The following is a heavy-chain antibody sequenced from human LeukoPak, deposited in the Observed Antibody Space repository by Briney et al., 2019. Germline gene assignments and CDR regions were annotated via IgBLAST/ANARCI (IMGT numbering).Heavy chain of an antibody. V-gene: IGHV3-23*01. D-gene: IGHD1-1*01. J-gene: IGHJ4*01. Sequence: GRSLCLSCAPSGFTSTSFAMSWVRHAPQGGLGWVLAISVSVGTTFYTDSARGRFTIPRDRSRTTPYLRMNSLRAEDPALNYCATPADPSGPVDYWGQGTLVTVSS. CDR2: ISVSVGTT. CDR1: GFTSTSFA. CDR3: ATPADPSGPVDY.